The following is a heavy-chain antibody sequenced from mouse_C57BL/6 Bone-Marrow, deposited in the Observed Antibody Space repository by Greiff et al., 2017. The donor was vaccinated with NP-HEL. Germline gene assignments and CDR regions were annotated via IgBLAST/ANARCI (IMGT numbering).Heavy chain of an antibody. D-gene: IGHD2-3*01. CDR3: ARKGGYYVDYAMDY. CDR1: GFSLTSYA. Sequence: VQRVESGPGLVAPSQSLSITCTVSGFSLTSYAISWVRQPPGKGLEWLGVIWTGGGTNYNSALKSRLSISKDNSKSQVFLKMNSLQTDDTARYYCARKGGYYVDYAMDYWGQGTSVTVSS. CDR2: IWTGGGT. J-gene: IGHJ4*01. V-gene: IGHV2-9-1*01.